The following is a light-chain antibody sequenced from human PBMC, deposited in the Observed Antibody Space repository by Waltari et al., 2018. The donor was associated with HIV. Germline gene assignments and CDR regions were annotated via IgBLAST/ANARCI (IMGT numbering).Light chain of an antibody. CDR3: QHGGGMPYT. Sequence: DIHITQSPSSLSASVGDRVTITCRASQNIKTNLNWYQHKPGKAPKVLIYGASNLKRGVPSRFSGSGSGTDFTLSISSLQPEDSATYCCQHGGGMPYTFGQGTMVEIK. J-gene: IGKJ2*01. CDR1: QNIKTN. CDR2: GAS. V-gene: IGKV1-39*01.